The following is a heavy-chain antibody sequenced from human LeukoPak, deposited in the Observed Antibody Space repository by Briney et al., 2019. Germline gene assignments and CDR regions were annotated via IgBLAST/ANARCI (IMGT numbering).Heavy chain of an antibody. V-gene: IGHV3-23*01. CDR1: GFTFSSYA. Sequence: GGSLRLSCAASGFTFSSYAMSWVRQAPGKGLEWVSTISDSGGSTYYADSAKGRFTISRDNSKNTLYLQMNSLRAEDTAVYYCAKDHGGGYSSGFDYWGQGTLVTVSS. D-gene: IGHD1-26*01. J-gene: IGHJ4*02. CDR3: AKDHGGGYSSGFDY. CDR2: ISDSGGST.